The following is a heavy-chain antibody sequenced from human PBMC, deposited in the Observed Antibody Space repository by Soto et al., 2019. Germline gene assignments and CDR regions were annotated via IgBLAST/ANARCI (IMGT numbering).Heavy chain of an antibody. V-gene: IGHV4-30-4*01. CDR1: GASISSGDYY. CDR2: IYYSGST. D-gene: IGHD3-22*01. J-gene: IGHJ4*02. CDR3: ARASYDSSTYYLDY. Sequence: QVQLQESGPGLVKPSQTLSLTCTVSGASISSGDYYWTWIRQPPGKGLEWIGSIYYSGSTYYNPSLKRRVTISVDTSNNPFSPKLSSVTAADPAGYYCARASYDSSTYYLDYWGQGTLVTVSS.